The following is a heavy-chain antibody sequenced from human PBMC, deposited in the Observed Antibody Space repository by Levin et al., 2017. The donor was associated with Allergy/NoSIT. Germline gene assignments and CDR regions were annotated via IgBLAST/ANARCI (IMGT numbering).Heavy chain of an antibody. Sequence: TASETLSLTCTVSGGSISSYYWSWIRQPPGKGLEWIGYIYYSGSTNYNPSLKSRVTISVDTSKNQFSLKLSSVTAADTAVYYCARGHGTIFGVAWGLDPWGQGTLVTVSS. J-gene: IGHJ5*02. D-gene: IGHD3-3*01. CDR3: ARGHGTIFGVAWGLDP. CDR1: GGSISSYY. V-gene: IGHV4-59*01. CDR2: IYYSGST.